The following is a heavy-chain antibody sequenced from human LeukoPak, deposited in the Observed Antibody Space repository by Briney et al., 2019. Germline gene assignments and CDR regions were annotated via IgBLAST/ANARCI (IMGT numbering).Heavy chain of an antibody. CDR3: ARGWIQLWS. CDR1: GGSISSGSYY. J-gene: IGHJ5*02. D-gene: IGHD5-18*01. CDR2: IYTSGST. Sequence: PSETLSLTCTVSGGSISSGSYYWSWIRQPAGKGLEWIGRIYTSGSTYYNPSLKSRVTISVDTSKNQFSLKLSSVTAADTAVYYCARGWIQLWSWGQGTLVTVSS. V-gene: IGHV4-61*02.